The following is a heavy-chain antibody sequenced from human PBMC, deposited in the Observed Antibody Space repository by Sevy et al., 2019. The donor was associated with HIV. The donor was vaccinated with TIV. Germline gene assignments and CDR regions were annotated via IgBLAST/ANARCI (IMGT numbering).Heavy chain of an antibody. V-gene: IGHV1-69*13. CDR1: GGTFSSYG. Sequence: ASEKVSCKASGGTFSSYGISWVRQAPGQGLEWMGGIIPILGTVNYAQKFQGRVTITADESTKTAYMELSSLRSEDTAVYYCARRGGNGWYYFDYWGQETLVTVSS. J-gene: IGHJ4*02. CDR2: IIPILGTV. D-gene: IGHD6-19*01. CDR3: ARRGGNGWYYFDY.